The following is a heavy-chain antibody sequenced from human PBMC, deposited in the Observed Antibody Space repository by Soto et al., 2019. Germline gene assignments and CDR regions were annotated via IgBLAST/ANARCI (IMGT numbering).Heavy chain of an antibody. CDR2: IVVGSGNT. Sequence: ASVKVSCKASGFTFTSSAVQWVRQARGRRLEWIGWIVVGSGNTNYAQKFQERVTITRDMSTSTAYMELSSLRSEDTAVYYCASLVDTAMASLDYWGQGTLVTVSS. D-gene: IGHD5-18*01. J-gene: IGHJ4*02. V-gene: IGHV1-58*01. CDR3: ASLVDTAMASLDY. CDR1: GFTFTSSA.